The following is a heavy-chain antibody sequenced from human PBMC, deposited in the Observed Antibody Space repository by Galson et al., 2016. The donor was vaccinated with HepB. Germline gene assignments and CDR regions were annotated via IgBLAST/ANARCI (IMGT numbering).Heavy chain of an antibody. CDR2: ISYDGSNK. V-gene: IGHV3-30*18. CDR1: GFPFSRYW. D-gene: IGHD3-9*01. CDR3: AKDREQYPYFDILTGYFEH. Sequence: SLRLSCAASGFPFSRYWMSWVRQAPGKGLEWVALISYDGSNKYSADSVKGRFTISRDNSKNTLYLQVNSLRAEDTAVYYLAKDREQYPYFDILTGYFEHWGQGTLVTVSS. J-gene: IGHJ4*02.